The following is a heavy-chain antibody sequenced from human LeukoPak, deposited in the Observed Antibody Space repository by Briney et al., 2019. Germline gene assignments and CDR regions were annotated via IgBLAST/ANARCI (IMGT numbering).Heavy chain of an antibody. V-gene: IGHV4-61*08. Sequence: PSETLSLTCTVSGGSISSGGYYWSWIRQPPGKGLEWIGYIYYSGSTNYNPSLKSRVTISVDTSKNQFSLKLSSVTAADTAVYYCARDSDYYYGMDVWGQGTTVTVSS. CDR2: IYYSGST. D-gene: IGHD3-10*01. CDR3: ARDSDYYYGMDV. J-gene: IGHJ6*02. CDR1: GGSISSGGYY.